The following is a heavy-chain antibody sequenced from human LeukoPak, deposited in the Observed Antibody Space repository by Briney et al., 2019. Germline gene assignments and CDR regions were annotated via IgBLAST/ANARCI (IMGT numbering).Heavy chain of an antibody. D-gene: IGHD1-1*01. CDR1: GYTFTGYY. V-gene: IGHV7-4-1*02. Sequence: ASVKVSCKASGYTFTGYYMHWVRQAPGQGLEWMGWINTNTGNPTYAQGFTGRFVFSLDTSVSTAYLQISSLKAEGTAVYYCARGVRIIDYWGQGTLVTVSS. CDR3: ARGVRIIDY. J-gene: IGHJ4*02. CDR2: INTNTGNP.